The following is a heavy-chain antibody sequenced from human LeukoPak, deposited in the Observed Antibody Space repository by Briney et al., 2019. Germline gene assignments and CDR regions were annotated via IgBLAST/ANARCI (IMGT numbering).Heavy chain of an antibody. D-gene: IGHD2-15*01. Sequence: GGSLRLSCAASGFTFSGSTIHWVRQAPGKGLEWVSSIDTNSYMYYADSVKGRFAISRDNAKSSLYLQLNSLRAEDMAVYYCAREASRIKDMDVWGQGTTVTVSS. J-gene: IGHJ6*02. CDR3: AREASRIKDMDV. CDR2: IDTNSYM. CDR1: GFTFSGST. V-gene: IGHV3-21*01.